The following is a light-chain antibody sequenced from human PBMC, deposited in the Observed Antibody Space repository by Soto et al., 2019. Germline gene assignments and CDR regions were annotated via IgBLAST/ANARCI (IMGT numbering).Light chain of an antibody. J-gene: IGKJ2*01. CDR3: QQYGSSPPYT. CDR2: GAS. Sequence: EIVLTQSPGPLSLSPGERATLSCRASQSVSSSYLAWYQQKPGQALRLLIYGASSRATGIPDRFSGSGSGTDFTLTISRLEPEDFAVYYCQQYGSSPPYTFGQGTKLEIK. CDR1: QSVSSSY. V-gene: IGKV3-20*01.